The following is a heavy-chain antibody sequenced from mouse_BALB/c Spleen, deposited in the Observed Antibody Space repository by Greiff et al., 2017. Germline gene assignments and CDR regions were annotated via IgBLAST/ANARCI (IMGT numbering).Heavy chain of an antibody. V-gene: IGHV1-5*01. CDR1: GYSFTSYW. CDR3: TRESDGSRAMDY. D-gene: IGHD1-1*01. CDR2: IYPGNSDT. Sequence: VQLQQSGTVLARPGASVKMSCKASGYSFTSYWMHWVKQRPGQGLEWIGAIYPGNSDTSYNQKFKGKAKLTAVTSASTAYMELSSLTNEDSAVYYCTRESDGSRAMDYWGQGTSVTVSS. J-gene: IGHJ4*01.